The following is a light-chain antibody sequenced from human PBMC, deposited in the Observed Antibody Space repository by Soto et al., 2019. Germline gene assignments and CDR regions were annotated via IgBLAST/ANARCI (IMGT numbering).Light chain of an antibody. CDR3: QAWDSSTLYV. CDR1: KLGEKY. CDR2: QDS. J-gene: IGLJ1*01. V-gene: IGLV3-1*01. Sequence: YELTQPPSVSVSPGQTASITCSGDKLGEKYACWYQQKPGQSPVLVIYQDSKRPSGIPERFSGSNSGNTATLTISGTQAMDEADYYCQAWDSSTLYVFGTGTKVTVL.